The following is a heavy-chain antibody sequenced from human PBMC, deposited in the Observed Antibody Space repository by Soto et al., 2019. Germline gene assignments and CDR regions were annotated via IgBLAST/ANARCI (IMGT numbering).Heavy chain of an antibody. J-gene: IGHJ4*02. CDR2: INGYGHGA. V-gene: IGHV1-18*01. D-gene: IGHD3-10*01. CDR3: VRDLNGDFYY. Sequence: QVQLVQSGAEVRQPGASVKVSCKASGYSFTTYGMSWVRQAPGQGLEYMGWINGYGHGAKYVQRFQGRFSMTTVTSTTTVYMALRSLTSDDTAVYYCVRDLNGDFYYWGQGTVVIVSP. CDR1: GYSFTTYG.